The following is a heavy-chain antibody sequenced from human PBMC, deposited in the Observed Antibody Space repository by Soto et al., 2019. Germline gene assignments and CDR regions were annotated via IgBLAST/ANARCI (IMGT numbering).Heavy chain of an antibody. V-gene: IGHV3-30*18. D-gene: IGHD2-2*01. CDR3: AKVLSLPLMPDYYYYGMDV. CDR1: GFTFSRYG. CDR2: ISYDGSNK. Sequence: QVQLVESGGGVVQPGRSLRLSCAASGFTFSRYGMHWVRQAPGKGLEWVAVISYDGSNKYYADSVKGRFTISRDNSKNTLYLQMNSLRAEDTAVYYCAKVLSLPLMPDYYYYGMDVWGQGTTVTVSS. J-gene: IGHJ6*02.